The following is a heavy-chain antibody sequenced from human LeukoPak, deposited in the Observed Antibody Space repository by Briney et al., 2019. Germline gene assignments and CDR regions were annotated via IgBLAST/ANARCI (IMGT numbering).Heavy chain of an antibody. V-gene: IGHV3-30*18. CDR3: AKGQRYGNSGWLYYFDY. Sequence: GGSLRLSCAASGFTFSRHGMHWVRQAPGKGQEWVAVIGDTGRAKYYADSVKDRFTISRDNSKNTLYLQMNSLRPEDTAVYYCAKGQRYGNSGWLYYFDYWGQGTLVTVSS. J-gene: IGHJ4*02. CDR1: GFTFSRHG. D-gene: IGHD6-19*01. CDR2: IGDTGRAK.